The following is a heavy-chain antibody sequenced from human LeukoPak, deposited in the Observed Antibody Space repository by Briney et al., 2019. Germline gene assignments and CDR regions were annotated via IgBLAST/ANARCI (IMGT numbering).Heavy chain of an antibody. J-gene: IGHJ4*02. CDR1: GYTFTGYY. D-gene: IGHD3-22*01. CDR3: ARDRPYYYDSSGQTDY. V-gene: IGHV1-2*02. Sequence: ASVKVSCKASGYTFTGYYMHWVRQAPGQGLEWMGWINPNSGGTNYAQKFQGRVTMTRDTSISTAYMELSRLRSDDTAVYYCARDRPYYYDSSGQTDYWGQGTLVTVSS. CDR2: INPNSGGT.